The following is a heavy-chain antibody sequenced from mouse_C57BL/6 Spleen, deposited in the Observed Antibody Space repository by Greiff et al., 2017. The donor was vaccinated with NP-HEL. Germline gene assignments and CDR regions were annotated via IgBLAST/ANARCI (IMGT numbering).Heavy chain of an antibody. V-gene: IGHV1-81*01. Sequence: VKLQESGAELARPGASVKLSCKASGYTFTSYGISWVKQRTGQGLEWIGEIYPRSGNTYYNEKFKGKATLTADKSSSTAYMELRSLTSEDSAVYFCARYYGSSYEAMDYWGQGTSVTVSS. CDR1: GYTFTSYG. D-gene: IGHD1-1*01. J-gene: IGHJ4*01. CDR3: ARYYGSSYEAMDY. CDR2: IYPRSGNT.